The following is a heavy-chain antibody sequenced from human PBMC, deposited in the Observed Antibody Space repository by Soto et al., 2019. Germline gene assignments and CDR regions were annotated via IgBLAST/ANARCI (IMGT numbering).Heavy chain of an antibody. CDR1: GGSVSSGSYY. CDR2: MYDSGST. J-gene: IGHJ4*02. V-gene: IGHV4-61*01. D-gene: IGHD2-15*01. Sequence: QVQLQESGPGLVKPSETLSLTCTVSGGSVSSGSYYWSWIRQPPGKGLEWIGYMYDSGSTNYNPSLMSRVTISVDTSKNQFSLKLSSVTAADTAVYYCARYWSTFDYWGQGTQVTVSS. CDR3: ARYWSTFDY.